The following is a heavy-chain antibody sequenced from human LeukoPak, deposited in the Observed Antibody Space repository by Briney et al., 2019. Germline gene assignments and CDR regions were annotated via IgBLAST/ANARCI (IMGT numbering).Heavy chain of an antibody. CDR2: FDPEDGET. CDR1: GYTLTELS. V-gene: IGHV1-24*01. Sequence: ASVKVTCKVSGYTLTELSLHWVRQAPGKGLEWMGGFDPEDGETIYAQKFQGRVTMTEDTSTDTAYMELNSLRSEDTAVYYCATASWREGHGGAFDIWGQGTMVTVSS. CDR3: ATASWREGHGGAFDI. J-gene: IGHJ3*02. D-gene: IGHD6-13*01.